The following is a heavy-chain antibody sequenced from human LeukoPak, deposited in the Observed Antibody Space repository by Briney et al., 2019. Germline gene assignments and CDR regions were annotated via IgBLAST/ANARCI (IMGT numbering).Heavy chain of an antibody. J-gene: IGHJ5*02. Sequence: PSETLSLTCTVSGYSINNYYWSWIRQSPGKGLEWIGYIYYSGSTNYNPSLKSRVTMPVDTSKTQFPLKLTSVTAADTAVYYCARRDSRWFDPWGQGTLVTVSS. D-gene: IGHD3/OR15-3a*01. CDR3: ARRDSRWFDP. V-gene: IGHV4-59*08. CDR2: IYYSGST. CDR1: GYSINNYY.